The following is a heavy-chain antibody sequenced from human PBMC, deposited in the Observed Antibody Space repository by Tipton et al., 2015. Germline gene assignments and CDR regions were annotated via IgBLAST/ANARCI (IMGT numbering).Heavy chain of an antibody. D-gene: IGHD3-9*01. V-gene: IGHV4-59*04. CDR1: GGSFSNNY. Sequence: TLSLTCAVYGGSFSNNYWGWIRQPPGKGLEWIGSISHSGNTYYNPSLKSRVTMSRDTSKNQFSLKLTSVTAADTAVYYCACQDYDSLTRDYQTVDYWGQGTLVTASS. CDR2: ISHSGNT. CDR3: ACQDYDSLTRDYQTVDY. J-gene: IGHJ4*02.